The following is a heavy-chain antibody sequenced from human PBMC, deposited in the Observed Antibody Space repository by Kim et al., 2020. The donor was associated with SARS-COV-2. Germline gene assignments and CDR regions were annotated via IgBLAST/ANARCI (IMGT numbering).Heavy chain of an antibody. CDR3: ATSFVDILTGYYELYFDY. Sequence: KSRVTISVDTSKNQFSLKLSSVTAADTAVYYCATSFVDILTGYYELYFDYWGQGTLVTVSS. D-gene: IGHD3-9*01. J-gene: IGHJ4*02. V-gene: IGHV4-39*01.